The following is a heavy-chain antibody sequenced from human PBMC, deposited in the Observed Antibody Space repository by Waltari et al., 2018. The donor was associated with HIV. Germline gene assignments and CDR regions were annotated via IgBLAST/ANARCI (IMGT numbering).Heavy chain of an antibody. D-gene: IGHD2-2*01. CDR3: ARGEEGPAATGDAFDI. J-gene: IGHJ3*02. CDR1: GGSFSGYY. Sequence: QVQLQQWGAGLLKPSETLSLTCAVYGGSFSGYYWSWIRQPPGKGLEWIGEINHSGSTNYSPSLKSGVTISVDTSKNQFYLKLSSVTAVDTAVYYCARGEEGPAATGDAFDIWGQGTMVTVSS. V-gene: IGHV4-34*01. CDR2: INHSGST.